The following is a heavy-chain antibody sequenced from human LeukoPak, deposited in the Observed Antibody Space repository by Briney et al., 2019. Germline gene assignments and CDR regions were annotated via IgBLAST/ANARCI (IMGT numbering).Heavy chain of an antibody. Sequence: GALRLSCAASGFTFSSYGMHWVRQAPGKGLEWVAVISYDGSNKYYADSVKGRFTISRDNSKNTLYLQMNSLRAEDTAVYYCARNRDTYYGGNWALDYWGQGTLVTVSS. CDR1: GFTFSSYG. V-gene: IGHV3-30*03. CDR3: ARNRDTYYGGNWALDY. CDR2: ISYDGSNK. D-gene: IGHD4-23*01. J-gene: IGHJ4*02.